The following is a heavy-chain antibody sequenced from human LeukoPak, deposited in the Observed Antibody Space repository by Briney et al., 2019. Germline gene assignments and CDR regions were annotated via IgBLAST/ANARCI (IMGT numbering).Heavy chain of an antibody. Sequence: PGGSLRLSCAASGFTFDDYGMSWVRQPPGKGLQWVSGISGSDSGTYYTDSVKGRFTISRDNSKNTVYLEIDNLRAEDTAVYYCAKCMSGTGVCLNFDSWGQGILVTVSS. CDR2: ISGSDSGT. J-gene: IGHJ4*02. CDR3: AKCMSGTGVCLNFDS. V-gene: IGHV3-23*01. D-gene: IGHD2-8*02. CDR1: GFTFDDYG.